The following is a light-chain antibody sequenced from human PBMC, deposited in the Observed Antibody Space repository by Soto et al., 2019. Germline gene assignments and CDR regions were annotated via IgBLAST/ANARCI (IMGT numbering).Light chain of an antibody. Sequence: QSVLTQPPSISGDPGQRGTISCTGASSKVGPDDAVHWYQHNPGTAPKLRIYADDRRPSGVPDRFSASKSGTSASLAITGLQAEDEADYYCQSFDNVLLAYGFGNGAKGTVL. CDR2: ADD. CDR1: SSKVGPDDA. V-gene: IGLV1-40*01. J-gene: IGLJ1*01. CDR3: QSFDNVLLAYG.